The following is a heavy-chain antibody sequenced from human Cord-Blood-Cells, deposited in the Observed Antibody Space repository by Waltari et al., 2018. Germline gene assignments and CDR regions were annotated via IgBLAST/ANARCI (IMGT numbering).Heavy chain of an antibody. CDR1: GGSFSGYY. Sequence: QVQLQQWGAGLLKPSETLSLTCAVYGGSFSGYYWSWIRQPPGKGLEWIGEINHSGSTTYNPSLKSRVTISVDTSKNQFSLKLSSVTAADTAVYYCANAGGNWYFDLWGRGTLVTVSS. CDR2: INHSGST. J-gene: IGHJ2*01. D-gene: IGHD2-15*01. V-gene: IGHV4-34*01. CDR3: ANAGGNWYFDL.